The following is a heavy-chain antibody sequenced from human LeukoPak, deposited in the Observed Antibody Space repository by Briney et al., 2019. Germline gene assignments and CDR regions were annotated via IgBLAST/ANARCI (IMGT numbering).Heavy chain of an antibody. Sequence: GGSLRLSCAASGFTFNDYAIHWVRQAPGKGLEWVSLISGGGDSTYYADSVKGRFTISRDNSKNSLYLQMNSLSTEDTAFYYCVKDRPDYDFWTGYHDPHAFDIWGRGTMVTVSS. CDR3: VKDRPDYDFWTGYHDPHAFDI. CDR2: ISGGGDST. D-gene: IGHD3-3*01. V-gene: IGHV3-43*02. CDR1: GFTFNDYA. J-gene: IGHJ3*02.